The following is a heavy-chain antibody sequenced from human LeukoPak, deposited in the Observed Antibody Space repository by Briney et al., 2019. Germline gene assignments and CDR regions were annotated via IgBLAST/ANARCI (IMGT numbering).Heavy chain of an antibody. CDR2: ISAYNGNT. CDR1: GYTFTSYG. J-gene: IGHJ3*02. Sequence: ASVKVSCKASGYTFTSYGVSWVRQAPGQGLEWMGWISAYNGNTNYAQKLQGRVTMTTDTSTSTAYMELRSLRSDDTAVYYCARDRDFWSGYRNAFDIWDQGTMVTVSS. CDR3: ARDRDFWSGYRNAFDI. V-gene: IGHV1-18*01. D-gene: IGHD3-3*01.